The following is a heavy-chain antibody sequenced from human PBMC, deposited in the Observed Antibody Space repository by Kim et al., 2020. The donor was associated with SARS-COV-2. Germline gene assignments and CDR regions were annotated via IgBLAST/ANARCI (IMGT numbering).Heavy chain of an antibody. CDR3: AGNTPVQLERGWGVYYYYGMDV. J-gene: IGHJ6*02. V-gene: IGHV3-21*01. Sequence: GGSLRLSCAASGFTFSSYSMNWVRQAPGKGLEWVSSISSSSSYIYYADSVKGRFTISRDNAKNSLYLQMNSLRAEDTAVYYCAGNTPVQLERGWGVYYYYGMDVWGQGTTVTVSS. D-gene: IGHD1-1*01. CDR1: GFTFSSYS. CDR2: ISSSSSYI.